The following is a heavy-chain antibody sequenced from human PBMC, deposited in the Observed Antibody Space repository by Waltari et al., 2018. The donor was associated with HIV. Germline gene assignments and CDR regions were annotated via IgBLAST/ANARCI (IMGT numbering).Heavy chain of an antibody. Sequence: EVQLVQSGAEVKKPGESLTISCKGSGYTFTSYWIGWVRQMPGKGLEWMGIMYPGDSDTKYSPSFQGQVTISADKSVSTAFLHWSSLKVSDTAIYYCARAPSAVLSPYYFDSWGQGTLVTVSS. V-gene: IGHV5-51*01. CDR1: GYTFTSYW. J-gene: IGHJ4*02. CDR2: MYPGDSDT. D-gene: IGHD3-10*01. CDR3: ARAPSAVLSPYYFDS.